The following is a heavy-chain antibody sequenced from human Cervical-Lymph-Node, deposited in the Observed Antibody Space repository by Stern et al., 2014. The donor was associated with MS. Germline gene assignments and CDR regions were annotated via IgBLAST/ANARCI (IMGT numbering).Heavy chain of an antibody. CDR1: GFSLSTGGEG. J-gene: IGHJ4*02. D-gene: IGHD3-3*01. CDR3: AHRSRVGVATDYFDY. CDR2: IFWDDHK. Sequence: ESGPTLVKPTQTLTLTCTFSGFSLSTGGEGVAWIRQPPGKALEWLAVIFWDDHKSYSPSLRDRLTITKDTSKNQVVLTMTNVDPVDTATYFCAHRSRVGVATDYFDYWGQGTLAIVSS. V-gene: IGHV2-5*02.